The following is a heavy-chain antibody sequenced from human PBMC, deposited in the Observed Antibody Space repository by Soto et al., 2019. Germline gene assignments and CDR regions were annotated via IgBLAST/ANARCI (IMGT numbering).Heavy chain of an antibody. CDR1: GFTFSSYW. Sequence: GGSLRLSCAASGFTFSSYWMSWVRQAPGKGLEWVANIKQDGSEKYYVDSVKGRFTISRDNAKNSLYLQMNSLRAEDTAVYYCAREYSSSPGYLTYYYYYGMDVWGQGTTVTVSS. J-gene: IGHJ6*02. CDR3: AREYSSSPGYLTYYYYYGMDV. CDR2: IKQDGSEK. D-gene: IGHD6-6*01. V-gene: IGHV3-7*05.